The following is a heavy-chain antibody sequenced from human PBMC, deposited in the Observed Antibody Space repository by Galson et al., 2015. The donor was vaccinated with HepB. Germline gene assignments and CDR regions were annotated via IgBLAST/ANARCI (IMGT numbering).Heavy chain of an antibody. Sequence: SLRLSCAASGFTFSSYSMNWVRQAPGKGLEWVSSISSSSSYIYYADSVKGRFTISRDNAKNSLYLQMNSLRAEDTAVYYCARGDYGGNTHNDNWGQGTLVTVSS. CDR3: ARGDYGGNTHNDN. CDR1: GFTFSSYS. V-gene: IGHV3-21*01. CDR2: ISSSSSYI. D-gene: IGHD4-23*01. J-gene: IGHJ4*02.